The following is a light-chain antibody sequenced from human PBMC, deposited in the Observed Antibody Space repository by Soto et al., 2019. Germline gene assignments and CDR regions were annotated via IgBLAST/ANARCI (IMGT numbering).Light chain of an antibody. CDR2: DVS. Sequence: QSVLTQPRSVSGSPGQSVTISCTGTSSDVGSYNCVSWYQQHPGKAPKFMIYDVSKRPSGVPDRFSGSKSGNTASLTISGLQAEDEADYYCCSFAGDYTPYVFGTGTKVTVL. V-gene: IGLV2-11*01. CDR1: SSDVGSYNC. J-gene: IGLJ1*01. CDR3: CSFAGDYTPYV.